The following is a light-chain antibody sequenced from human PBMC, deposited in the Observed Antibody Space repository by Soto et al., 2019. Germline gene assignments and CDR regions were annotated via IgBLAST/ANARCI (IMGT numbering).Light chain of an antibody. J-gene: IGKJ1*01. CDR1: QSISND. Sequence: DFQMTPSPSSLSASVGDRVTVTCRASQSISNDLNWYQLKPGQAPKLLIYGASSLQSGVPSRFSGRGSGTDFTLTISSLQSEDFATYCCQHSYSTPWTFGLGTTVEIK. CDR3: QHSYSTPWT. CDR2: GAS. V-gene: IGKV1-39*01.